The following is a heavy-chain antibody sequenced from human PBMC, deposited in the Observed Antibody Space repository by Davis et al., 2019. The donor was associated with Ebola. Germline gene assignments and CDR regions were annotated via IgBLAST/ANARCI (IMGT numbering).Heavy chain of an antibody. V-gene: IGHV3-30*18. D-gene: IGHD2-15*01. J-gene: IGHJ4*02. CDR3: VKVRFTVVVVHGGFDY. CDR1: GFTFSHLA. Sequence: GESLKISCAASGFTFSHLAMHWVRQTPGKGLEWVAVISHDGTEKHYADSVKGRFTNSRDNSKDTLYLQMRNLRIDDTAVYYCVKVRFTVVVVHGGFDYWGQGALVTVSS. CDR2: ISHDGTEK.